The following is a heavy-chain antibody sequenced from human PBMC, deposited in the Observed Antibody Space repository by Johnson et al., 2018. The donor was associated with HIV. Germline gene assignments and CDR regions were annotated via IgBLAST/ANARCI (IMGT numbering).Heavy chain of an antibody. D-gene: IGHD3-10*01. Sequence: VQLVESGGGVVQPGRSLILSCVVSGITVSSNYMSWVRQAPGKGLEWVSVIQSGGSTSYADSVKGRFTVSRDNSKNTLYMQMNSLRTEDTAVYYCAREGGGTLVLGDEGAFDVWGQGTMVSVSS. CDR2: IQSGGST. CDR3: AREGGGTLVLGDEGAFDV. J-gene: IGHJ3*01. V-gene: IGHV3-66*02. CDR1: GITVSSNY.